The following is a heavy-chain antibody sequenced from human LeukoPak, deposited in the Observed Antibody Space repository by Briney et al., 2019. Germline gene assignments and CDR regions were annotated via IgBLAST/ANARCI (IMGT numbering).Heavy chain of an antibody. CDR2: LYYGGRT. V-gene: IGHV4-39*01. J-gene: IGHJ4*02. Sequence: PSETLSLTCTVSGGSISSSSYYWGCIRQPPGKGLEWIGSLYYGGRTYYNPSLKSRVTISVDTSKNQFSLRLSSVTAADTAVYYCAMTTVTTFFSASDDSWGQGTLVTVSS. CDR3: AMTTVTTFFSASDDS. D-gene: IGHD4-17*01. CDR1: GGSISSSSYY.